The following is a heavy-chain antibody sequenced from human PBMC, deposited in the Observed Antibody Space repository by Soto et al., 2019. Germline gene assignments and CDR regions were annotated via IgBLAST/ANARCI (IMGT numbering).Heavy chain of an antibody. CDR3: ARESVDWLSMDV. D-gene: IGHD3-9*01. J-gene: IGHJ6*03. CDR2: ISSSSSYI. V-gene: IGHV3-21*01. Sequence: EVQLVESGGGLVKPGGSLRLSCAASGFTFSSYSMNWVRQAPGKGLEWVSSISSSSSYIYYADSVKGRFTISRDNAKNSLYLQMISLRAEDTAVYYCARESVDWLSMDVWGKGTTVTVSS. CDR1: GFTFSSYS.